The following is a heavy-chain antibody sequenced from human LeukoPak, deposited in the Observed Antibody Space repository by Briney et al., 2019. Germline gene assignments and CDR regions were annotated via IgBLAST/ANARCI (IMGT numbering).Heavy chain of an antibody. Sequence: GGSLRLSCAASGFTFSSYGMHWVRQTPGKGLEWVAVISYDGSNKYYADSVKGRFTISRDNSKNTLYLQMNSLRAEDTAVYYCARDPDPSRGAAGLDYWGQGTLVTVSS. CDR1: GFTFSSYG. V-gene: IGHV3-30*03. CDR3: ARDPDPSRGAAGLDY. CDR2: ISYDGSNK. D-gene: IGHD6-13*01. J-gene: IGHJ4*02.